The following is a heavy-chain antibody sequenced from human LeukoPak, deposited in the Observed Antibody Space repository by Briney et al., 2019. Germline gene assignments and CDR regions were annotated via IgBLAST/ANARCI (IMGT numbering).Heavy chain of an antibody. J-gene: IGHJ4*02. CDR3: ASHHGRGEAFDY. D-gene: IGHD3-10*01. Sequence: PSETLSLTCTVSGASISDYYWSWIRQPPGKRLEGIAYMYYSGIPNYSCSLKSRVTMSADKSNNQVSLTLTSVTAADTAVYYCASHHGRGEAFDYWGRGTLVTVSS. CDR2: MYYSGIP. CDR1: GASISDYY. V-gene: IGHV4-59*08.